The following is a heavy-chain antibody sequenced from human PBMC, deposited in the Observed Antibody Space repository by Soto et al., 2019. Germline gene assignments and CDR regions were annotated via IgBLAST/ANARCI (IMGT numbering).Heavy chain of an antibody. Sequence: ASVKVSCKASGGTFSSYAISWVRQAPGQGLEWMGGIIPIFGTANYAQKFQGRVTITADESTSTAYMELGSLRSEDTAVYYCASLLMQRSGSYRPIDYWGQGTLVTV. V-gene: IGHV1-69*13. CDR3: ASLLMQRSGSYRPIDY. J-gene: IGHJ4*02. D-gene: IGHD1-26*01. CDR1: GGTFSSYA. CDR2: IIPIFGTA.